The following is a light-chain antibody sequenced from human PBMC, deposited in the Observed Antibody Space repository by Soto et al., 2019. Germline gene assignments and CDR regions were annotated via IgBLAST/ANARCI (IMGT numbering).Light chain of an antibody. Sequence: DIQMTQSPSTLSASVGDRVTITCRASQSISGWLAWYQQKPGKAPRLLIYDASSLKSGVPSRFSGSGSGTEFTLSISSLQPDDFATYYCQHYNSYSWAFGQGTNVEIK. CDR2: DAS. V-gene: IGKV1-5*01. CDR3: QHYNSYSWA. J-gene: IGKJ1*01. CDR1: QSISGW.